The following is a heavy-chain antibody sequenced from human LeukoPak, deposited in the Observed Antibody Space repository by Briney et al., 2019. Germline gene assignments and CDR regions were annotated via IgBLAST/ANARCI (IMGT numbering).Heavy chain of an antibody. CDR1: GGSFSGYY. Sequence: PSETLSLTCAVYGGSFSGYYWSWIRQPPGKGLEWIGEINHSGSTNYNPSLKSRVTISVDTSKNQFSLKLSSVTAADTAVYYCARVGTYSSGREAFDIWGQGTMVTVSS. D-gene: IGHD6-19*01. V-gene: IGHV4-34*01. CDR2: INHSGST. CDR3: ARVGTYSSGREAFDI. J-gene: IGHJ3*02.